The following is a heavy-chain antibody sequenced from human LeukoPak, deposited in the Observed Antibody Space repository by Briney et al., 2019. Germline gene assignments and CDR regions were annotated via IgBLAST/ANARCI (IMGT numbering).Heavy chain of an antibody. CDR2: IYPGDSDT. CDR1: GYSFPTYW. D-gene: IGHD6-6*01. Sequence: GESLKISCKGSGYSFPTYWIGWVRQMPGKGLEWMGIIYPGDSDTRYSPSFEGEVTISADKSISTAYLQWSSLKASDTAMYYCARSGTIATRRNYIEYWGQGTLVTVSS. J-gene: IGHJ4*02. CDR3: ARSGTIATRRNYIEY. V-gene: IGHV5-51*01.